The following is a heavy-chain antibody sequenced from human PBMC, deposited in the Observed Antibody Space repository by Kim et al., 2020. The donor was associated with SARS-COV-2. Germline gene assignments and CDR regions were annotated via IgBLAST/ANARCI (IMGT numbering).Heavy chain of an antibody. D-gene: IGHD2-2*01. Sequence: KVSCKASGYTFTRYAMNWVRQAPGQGLEWMGWINTNTGNPTYAQGFTGRFVFSLDTSVSTAYLQISSLKAEDTAVYYCARDSPPPYCSSTSCLLYYYYYGMDVWGQGTTVTVSS. CDR2: INTNTGNP. J-gene: IGHJ6*02. CDR3: ARDSPPPYCSSTSCLLYYYYYGMDV. CDR1: GYTFTRYA. V-gene: IGHV7-4-1*02.